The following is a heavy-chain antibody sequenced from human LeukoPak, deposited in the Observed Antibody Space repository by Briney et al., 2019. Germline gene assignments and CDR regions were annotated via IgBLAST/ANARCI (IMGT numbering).Heavy chain of an antibody. D-gene: IGHD6-19*01. Sequence: GGSLRLSCAASGFTFDDYVMHWVRQAPGKGLEWVSGISWNSGSIGYADSVKGRFTISRDNAKNSLYLQMNSLRAEDTALYYCAKDKGSGSQYYYYGMDVWGQGTTVTVSS. CDR1: GFTFDDYV. J-gene: IGHJ6*02. V-gene: IGHV3-9*01. CDR2: ISWNSGSI. CDR3: AKDKGSGSQYYYYGMDV.